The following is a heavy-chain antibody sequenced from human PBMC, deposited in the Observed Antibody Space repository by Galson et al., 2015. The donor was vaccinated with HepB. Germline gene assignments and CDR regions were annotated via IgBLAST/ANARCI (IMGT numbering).Heavy chain of an antibody. CDR3: ARQGPGELGHLDS. CDR1: GYTFTDYY. D-gene: IGHD1-7*01. Sequence: SVKVSCKASGYTFTDYYIHWVRQAPGQGLEWMGIINPDDETRSYAQKFQGRVTMTRDTSTRTVSMELSSLTSEDTAIFYCARQGPGELGHLDSWGQGTLVTVSS. J-gene: IGHJ4*02. V-gene: IGHV1-46*01. CDR2: INPDDETR.